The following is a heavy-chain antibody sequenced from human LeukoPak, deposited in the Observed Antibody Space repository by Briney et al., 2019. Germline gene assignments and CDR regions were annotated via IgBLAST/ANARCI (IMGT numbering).Heavy chain of an antibody. Sequence: SVTVSCKASGGTFSSYAISWVRQAPGQGLEWMGRIIPILGIANYAQKFQGRVTITADKSTSTAYMELSSPRSEDTAVYYCAREYNYDSSGYYYNWGQGTLVTVSS. CDR1: GGTFSSYA. J-gene: IGHJ4*02. V-gene: IGHV1-69*04. CDR2: IIPILGIA. CDR3: AREYNYDSSGYYYN. D-gene: IGHD3-22*01.